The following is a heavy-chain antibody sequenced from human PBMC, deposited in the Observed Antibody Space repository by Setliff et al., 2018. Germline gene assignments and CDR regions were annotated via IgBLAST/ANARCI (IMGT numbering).Heavy chain of an antibody. V-gene: IGHV1-46*01. CDR1: GHSLTSNH. J-gene: IGHJ4*02. CDR3: IVNMVRPVTGLDS. CDR2: INPNDGYT. D-gene: IGHD2-15*01. Sequence: GASVKVSCKASGHSLTSNHFHWGRQAPGKGLEWMGTINPNDGYTIYAPAFQGRVAMTTDTSTGTAYMVLSGLTSADTAIYYYIVNMVRPVTGLDSWGPGTLVTVSS.